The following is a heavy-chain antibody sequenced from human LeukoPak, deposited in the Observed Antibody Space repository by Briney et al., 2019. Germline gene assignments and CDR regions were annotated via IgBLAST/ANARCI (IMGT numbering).Heavy chain of an antibody. CDR1: GGSISSYY. J-gene: IGHJ4*02. CDR2: IYYSGST. V-gene: IGHV4-59*08. D-gene: IGHD3-10*01. CDR3: ARGRYYYGSGSQYYFDY. Sequence: SETLSLTCTVSGGSISSYYWSWIRQPPGKGLEWIGYIYYSGSTNYNPSLKSRVTISVDTSKNQFSLKLSSVTAADTAVYYCARGRYYYGSGSQYYFDYWGQGTLVTVSS.